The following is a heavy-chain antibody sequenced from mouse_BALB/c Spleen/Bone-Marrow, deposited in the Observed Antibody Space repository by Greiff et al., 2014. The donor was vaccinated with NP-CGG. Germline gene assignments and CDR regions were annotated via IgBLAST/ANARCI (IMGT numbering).Heavy chain of an antibody. J-gene: IGHJ3*01. D-gene: IGHD2-13*01. Sequence: VQLKQSGGGLAQPGGSLRLSCGTSGFTFTDYYMSWVRQPPGKALEWLGFIRNKGNGYTTEYSASVKGRFTISRDNSQSILYLQMNTMRTKDSAIDYYARVCSGDYEGGFAYWGQGTLVTVSA. CDR2: IRNKGNGYTT. CDR1: GFTFTDYY. V-gene: IGHV7-3*02. CDR3: ARVCSGDYEGGFAY.